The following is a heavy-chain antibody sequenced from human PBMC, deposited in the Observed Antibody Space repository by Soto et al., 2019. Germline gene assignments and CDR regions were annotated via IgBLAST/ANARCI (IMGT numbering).Heavy chain of an antibody. CDR2: IYPGDSDT. D-gene: IGHD6-6*01. Sequence: GESLKISCKGSGYSFTSYWIGWVRQMPGKGLEWMGIIYPGDSDTRYSPSFQGQVTISADKSISTAYLQWSSLKASDTAMYYCARLGPSYSSLVYGMDVWGQGTTVTVS. V-gene: IGHV5-51*01. J-gene: IGHJ6*02. CDR1: GYSFTSYW. CDR3: ARLGPSYSSLVYGMDV.